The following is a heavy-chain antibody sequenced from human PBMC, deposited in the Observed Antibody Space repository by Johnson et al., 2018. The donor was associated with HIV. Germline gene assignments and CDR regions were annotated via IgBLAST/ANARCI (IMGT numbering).Heavy chain of an antibody. CDR1: GFTFSSYD. J-gene: IGHJ3*02. CDR2: IKQDGSEK. Sequence: VQLVESGGGLVQPGGSLRLSCAASGFTFSSYDMHWVRHATGRGLEWVANIKQDGSEKFYVDSVKCRFTISRDNAENSLYLQMNSLRAEDTAVYYCARLIVGAPGAFDIWGQGTMVTVSS. D-gene: IGHD1-26*01. V-gene: IGHV3-7*03. CDR3: ARLIVGAPGAFDI.